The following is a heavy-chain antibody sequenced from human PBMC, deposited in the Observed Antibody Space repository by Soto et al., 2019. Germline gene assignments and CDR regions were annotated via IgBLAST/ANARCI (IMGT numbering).Heavy chain of an antibody. CDR3: THSDYNKWFDP. J-gene: IGHJ5*02. CDR1: GFSLTTRGVN. V-gene: IGHV2-5*01. CDR2: IYWHDDK. Sequence: QITLKESGPALVKPTQTLTLTCTFSGFSLTTRGVNVGWIRQPPGKALEWLALIYWHDDKRYSPSLKSKLTITKDTSKSQVVLTLADMDSVDTATYYCTHSDYNKWFDPWGQGTLVTVSS. D-gene: IGHD4-4*01.